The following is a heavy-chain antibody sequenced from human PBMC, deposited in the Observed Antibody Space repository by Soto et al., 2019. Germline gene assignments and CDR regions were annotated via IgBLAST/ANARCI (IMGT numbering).Heavy chain of an antibody. Sequence: SETLSLTCTVSGGSISSGGYYWSWIRQHPGKGLEWIGYIYYSGSTYYNPSLKSRVTISVDTSKNQFSLKLSSVTAADTAVYYCARERPSWSPSGAFDIWGQGTMVTVSS. V-gene: IGHV4-31*03. CDR1: GGSISSGGYY. CDR2: IYYSGST. J-gene: IGHJ3*02. D-gene: IGHD6-13*01. CDR3: ARERPSWSPSGAFDI.